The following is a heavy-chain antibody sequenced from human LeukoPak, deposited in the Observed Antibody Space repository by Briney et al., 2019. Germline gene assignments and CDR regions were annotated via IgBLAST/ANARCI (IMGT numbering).Heavy chain of an antibody. CDR1: GDSISTNNW. Sequence: SETLSLTCAVSGDSISTNNWYNWVRQPPGKGLEWIGEIYHSGNTNYNPSLKSRVTILVDTSKNQFSLKLTSVTAADTAVYYCARELNWRYFDYWGQGTLVTVSS. CDR2: IYHSGNT. D-gene: IGHD1-1*01. V-gene: IGHV4-4*02. CDR3: ARELNWRYFDY. J-gene: IGHJ4*02.